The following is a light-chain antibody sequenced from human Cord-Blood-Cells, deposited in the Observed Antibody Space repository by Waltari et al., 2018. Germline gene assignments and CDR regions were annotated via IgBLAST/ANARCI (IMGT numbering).Light chain of an antibody. CDR2: GAS. CDR1: QSVSSN. Sequence: EIVMTQSPAPLSVSPGDRATLSCRASQSVSSNLAWYQQKPGQAPRLLIYGASTRATGIPARFSGSGSGTEFTLTISSLQSEDFAVYYCQQYNNWWTFGQGTKVEIK. CDR3: QQYNNWWT. J-gene: IGKJ1*01. V-gene: IGKV3-15*01.